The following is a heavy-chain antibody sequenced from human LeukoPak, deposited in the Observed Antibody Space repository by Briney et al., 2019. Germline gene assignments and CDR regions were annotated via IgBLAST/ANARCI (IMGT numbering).Heavy chain of an antibody. J-gene: IGHJ5*02. CDR3: AKDSGGFGGVILNWFDP. CDR1: GFSFDDYA. CDR2: ISGSGGST. V-gene: IGHV3-23*01. D-gene: IGHD3-16*02. Sequence: GGSLRLSCAASGFSFDDYAMHWVRHAPGKGLEWVSAISGSGGSTYYADSVKGRSTISRDNSKNTLYLQMNSLRAEDTAVYYCAKDSGGFGGVILNWFDPWGQGTLVTVSS.